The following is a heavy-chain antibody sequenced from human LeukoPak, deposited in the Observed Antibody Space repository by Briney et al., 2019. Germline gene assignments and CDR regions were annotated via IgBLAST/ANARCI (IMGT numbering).Heavy chain of an antibody. Sequence: PSETLSLTCTVSGGSISSSSYYWGWIRQPPGKGLEWIGSIYYSGSTYYNPSLKSRVTISVDTSKNQFSLKLSSETAADTAVYYCARHKAGWSGYYTVYYFDYWGQGTLVTVSS. V-gene: IGHV4-39*01. CDR2: IYYSGST. CDR3: ARHKAGWSGYYTVYYFDY. D-gene: IGHD3-3*01. CDR1: GGSISSSSYY. J-gene: IGHJ4*02.